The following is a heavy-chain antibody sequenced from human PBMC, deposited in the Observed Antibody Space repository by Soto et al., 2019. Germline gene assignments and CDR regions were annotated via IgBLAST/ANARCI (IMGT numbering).Heavy chain of an antibody. Sequence: QVQLVQSGAEVKKPGASVKVSCKASGYTFTSYGISWVRQAPGQGLEWMGWISAYNGNTNYAQKLQGRVTMTTDTSTSTAYRELRSMRSDDTAVYYCASDLVGATASVDWFDPWGQGTLVTVSS. J-gene: IGHJ5*02. CDR1: GYTFTSYG. D-gene: IGHD1-26*01. CDR3: ASDLVGATASVDWFDP. CDR2: ISAYNGNT. V-gene: IGHV1-18*01.